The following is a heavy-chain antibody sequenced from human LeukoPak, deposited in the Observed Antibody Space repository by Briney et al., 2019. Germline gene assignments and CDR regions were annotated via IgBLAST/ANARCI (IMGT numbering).Heavy chain of an antibody. V-gene: IGHV4-59*01. CDR2: IYHSGST. Sequence: PSETLSLTCSVSGGFNTHYYWTWMRQPPGKGLELIGYIYHSGSTKYNPSLNSRVSISVDTSKNHFSLKLSSVTAADTAVYYCARADYDSSGPYGMDVWGQGTTVTVSS. D-gene: IGHD3-22*01. CDR1: GGFNTHYY. CDR3: ARADYDSSGPYGMDV. J-gene: IGHJ6*02.